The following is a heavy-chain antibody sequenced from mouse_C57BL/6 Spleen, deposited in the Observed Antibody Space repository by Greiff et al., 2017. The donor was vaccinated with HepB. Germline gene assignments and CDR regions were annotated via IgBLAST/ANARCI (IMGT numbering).Heavy chain of an antibody. J-gene: IGHJ2*01. V-gene: IGHV1-82*01. CDR1: GYAFSSSW. CDR3: ARRDYGSFDY. D-gene: IGHD1-1*01. CDR2: IYPGDGDT. Sequence: QVQLQQSGPELVKPGASVKISCKASGYAFSSSWMNWVKQRPGKGLEWIGRIYPGDGDTNYNGKFKGKATLTADKSSSTAYMQLSSLSSEDSAVYFCARRDYGSFDYWGQGTTLTVSS.